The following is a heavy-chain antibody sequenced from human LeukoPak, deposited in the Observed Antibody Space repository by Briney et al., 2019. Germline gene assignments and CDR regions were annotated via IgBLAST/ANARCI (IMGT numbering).Heavy chain of an antibody. V-gene: IGHV4-39*01. J-gene: IGHJ4*02. D-gene: IGHD3-9*01. CDR1: GGSISSSSYY. Sequence: SETRSLTCTVSGGSISSSSYYWGWIRQPPGKGLEWIGSIYYSGSTYYNPSLKSRVTISVDTSKNQFSLKLSSVTAADTAVYYCARRRPNFDVDYWGQGTLVTVSS. CDR2: IYYSGST. CDR3: ARRRPNFDVDY.